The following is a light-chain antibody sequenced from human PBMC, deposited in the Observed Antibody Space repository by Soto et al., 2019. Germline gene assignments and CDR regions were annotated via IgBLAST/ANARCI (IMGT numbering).Light chain of an antibody. Sequence: EIVLTQSPATLSLSPGERATLSCRASQSVSSYFAWYQHKPGQAPRLLIYEASNRATGIPARFSGSGSGTDFTLTISSLEPEDFAIYFCQQRSDGPSYTFGQGTKLEI. V-gene: IGKV3-11*01. CDR1: QSVSSY. CDR2: EAS. CDR3: QQRSDGPSYT. J-gene: IGKJ2*01.